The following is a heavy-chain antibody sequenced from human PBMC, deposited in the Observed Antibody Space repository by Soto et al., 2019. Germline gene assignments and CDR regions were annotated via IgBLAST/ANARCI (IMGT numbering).Heavy chain of an antibody. CDR2: IXXSXXX. Sequence: SETLSLTCTVSGGSISSYYWSWIRQPPGKGLXWIXXIXXSXXXXXNXXLKSRVTISVDTSKNQFSLKLSSVTAADTAVYYCASSRLGIAVAVDYWGQGTLVTVSS. J-gene: IGHJ4*02. CDR3: ASSRLGIAVAVDY. V-gene: IGHV4-59*01. CDR1: GGSISSYY. D-gene: IGHD6-19*01.